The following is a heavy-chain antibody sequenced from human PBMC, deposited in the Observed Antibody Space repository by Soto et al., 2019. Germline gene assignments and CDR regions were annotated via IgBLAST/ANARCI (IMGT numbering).Heavy chain of an antibody. CDR1: GYTFSNYY. J-gene: IGHJ5*02. CDR3: ARNPVVLNGDQ. V-gene: IGHV1-46*01. CDR2: IKPSGGST. Sequence: QVQLVQSGAEVKKPGASVTVSCKTSGYTFSNYYIYWVRQAPGQGLEWVAVIKPSGGSTVYAQKFLGRVTVTGDKSTSTVYMELSRIMSEDTAVYFCARNPVVLNGDQWGLETLVSVSS. D-gene: IGHD2-15*01.